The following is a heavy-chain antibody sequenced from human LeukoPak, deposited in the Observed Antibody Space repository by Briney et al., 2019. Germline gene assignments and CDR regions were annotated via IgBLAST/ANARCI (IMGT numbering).Heavy chain of an antibody. Sequence: GGSLRLSCAASGFTFSTYWMHWVRQAPGKGLLWVSRVNSDGSSTMYADSVKGRFTISRDNAKNTLYLQMNSLRADDTAVYYCAKDPSYYYDSSGSEVDYWGQGTLVTVSS. CDR2: VNSDGSST. CDR3: AKDPSYYYDSSGSEVDY. J-gene: IGHJ4*02. D-gene: IGHD3-22*01. V-gene: IGHV3-74*03. CDR1: GFTFSTYW.